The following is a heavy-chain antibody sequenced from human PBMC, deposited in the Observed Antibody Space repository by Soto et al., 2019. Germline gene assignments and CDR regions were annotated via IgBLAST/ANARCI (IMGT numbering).Heavy chain of an antibody. V-gene: IGHV4-59*01. D-gene: IGHD1-26*01. CDR3: ARDLYALGDNWFHP. Sequence: SETLSLTCTVSGGSISSYYWSWVRQPPGRGLEWIGYIYYNGSSNYNPSLKSRVTISVDTSKNQFSLRLSSVTAADTAVYYCARDLYALGDNWFHPWGQGTLVTVSS. CDR1: GGSISSYY. CDR2: IYYNGSS. J-gene: IGHJ5*02.